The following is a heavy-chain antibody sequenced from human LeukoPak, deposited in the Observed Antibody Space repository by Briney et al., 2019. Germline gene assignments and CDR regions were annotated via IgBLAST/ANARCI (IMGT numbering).Heavy chain of an antibody. V-gene: IGHV3-33*01. CDR2: IWYDGSNK. Sequence: GGSLRLSCAASGFTFSNYGMHWVRQAPGKGLEWVAVIWYDGSNKCYADSVKGRFTISRDNSKNTLYLQMNSLRAEDTAVYYCAGNYGPYYFDYWGQGTLVTVSS. CDR3: AGNYGPYYFDY. J-gene: IGHJ4*02. D-gene: IGHD3-10*01. CDR1: GFTFSNYG.